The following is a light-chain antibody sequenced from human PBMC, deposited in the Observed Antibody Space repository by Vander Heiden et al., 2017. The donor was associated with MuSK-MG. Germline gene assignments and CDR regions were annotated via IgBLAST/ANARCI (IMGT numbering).Light chain of an antibody. CDR3: AAWDDSLSGYV. J-gene: IGLJ1*01. CDR2: RNN. V-gene: IGLV1-47*01. CDR1: SSTFGYDY. Sequence: QSVLTQPPSASGTPGQRVTISCSGSSSTFGYDYVYWYQQLPGTAPNLLIYRNNQRPSGVPDRFSGSKSGTSASLAISGLRSEDEADYYCAAWDDSLSGYVFGTGTKVTVL.